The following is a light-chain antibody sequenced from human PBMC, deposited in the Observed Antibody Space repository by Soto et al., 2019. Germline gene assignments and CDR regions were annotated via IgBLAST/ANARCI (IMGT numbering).Light chain of an antibody. Sequence: QSALTQPASVSGSPGQSITISCTGTNSDVGGYDRVSWYQHHPGKAPKLLLFEVYNRPSGISDRFSGSKSGDTASLTISGLQAEDEADYYCISYIPSTTTHWVFGGGTKLTVL. V-gene: IGLV2-14*01. J-gene: IGLJ3*02. CDR2: EVY. CDR1: NSDVGGYDR. CDR3: ISYIPSTTTHWV.